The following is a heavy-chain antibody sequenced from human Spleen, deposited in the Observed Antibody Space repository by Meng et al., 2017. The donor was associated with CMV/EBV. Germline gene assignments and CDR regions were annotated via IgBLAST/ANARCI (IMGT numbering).Heavy chain of an antibody. CDR1: GFTFSNAW. J-gene: IGHJ4*02. D-gene: IGHD6-19*01. V-gene: IGHV3-15*01. CDR3: ATLVSGGWPYFDY. Sequence: ESLKISCAASGFTFSNAWMSWVRQAPGKGLEWVGRIKSKTDGGATDYAAPVKGRFTISRDDSKNTLYLQMNSLKTEDTAVYYCATLVSGGWPYFDYWGQGTLVTVSS. CDR2: IKSKTDGGAT.